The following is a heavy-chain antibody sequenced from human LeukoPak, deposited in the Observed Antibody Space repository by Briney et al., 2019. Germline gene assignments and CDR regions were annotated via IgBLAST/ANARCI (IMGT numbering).Heavy chain of an antibody. J-gene: IGHJ6*02. CDR1: GFTVSSNY. CDR2: IYSGGST. CDR3: ARDRLLYDSSGYDYYGMDV. Sequence: GGSLRLSCAASGFTVSSNYMSWVRQAPGKGLEWVSVIYSGGSTYYADSVKGRFTISRDNSKNTLYLQMNSLRAEDTAVYYCARDRLLYDSSGYDYYGMDVWGQGTTVTVSS. D-gene: IGHD3-22*01. V-gene: IGHV3-66*02.